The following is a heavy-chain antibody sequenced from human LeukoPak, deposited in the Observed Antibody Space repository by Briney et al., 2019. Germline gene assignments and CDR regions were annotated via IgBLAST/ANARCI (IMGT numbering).Heavy chain of an antibody. J-gene: IGHJ4*02. Sequence: RASVKVSCKASGYTFTRYAMNWVRQAPGQGLEWMGWINTNTGNPRYAQGFTGRFVFSLDTSVSTAYLQISSLKTEDTAVYYCATLPLDCGSLTTCNVDYWGQGTLVTVSS. CDR1: GYTFTRYA. CDR3: ATLPLDCGSLTTCNVDY. CDR2: INTNTGNP. V-gene: IGHV7-4-1*02. D-gene: IGHD2-2*01.